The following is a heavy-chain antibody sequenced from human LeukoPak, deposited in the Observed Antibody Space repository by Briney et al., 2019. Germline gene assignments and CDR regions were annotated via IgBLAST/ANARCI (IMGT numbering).Heavy chain of an antibody. CDR3: ARNRDYGQTGYFDY. D-gene: IGHD4/OR15-4a*01. V-gene: IGHV3-66*01. Sequence: GGSLRLSCAASGFTVSSNYMSWVRQSPGKGLEWLSVIYSGGSTYYADSVKGRFNIYRDHSKNTLYLQLNSLRAEDTAVYYYARNRDYGQTGYFDYWGQGTLVTVSS. CDR1: GFTVSSNY. CDR2: IYSGGST. J-gene: IGHJ4*02.